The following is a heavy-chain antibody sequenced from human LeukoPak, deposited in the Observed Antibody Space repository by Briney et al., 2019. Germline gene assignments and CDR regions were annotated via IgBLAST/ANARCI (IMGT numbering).Heavy chain of an antibody. CDR1: GFTFSTYG. V-gene: IGHV3-23*01. Sequence: GGSLRLSCAASGFTFSTYGISWVRQAPGKGLQWVSTIPSGGGTYYADSVKGRSTISRDNAKNSLYLQMNSLRAEDTAVYYCARDLLDYYDSSGQSYWGQGTLVTVSS. D-gene: IGHD3-22*01. CDR2: IPSGGGT. J-gene: IGHJ4*02. CDR3: ARDLLDYYDSSGQSY.